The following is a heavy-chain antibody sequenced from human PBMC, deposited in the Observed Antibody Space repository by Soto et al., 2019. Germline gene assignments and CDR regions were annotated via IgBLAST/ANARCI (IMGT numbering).Heavy chain of an antibody. CDR3: ASPQRTVSDWNYY. CDR1: GFTFSDHD. D-gene: IGHD1-7*01. J-gene: IGHJ4*02. CDR2: TKRKADKYTT. Sequence: GGSLRLSCAASGFTFSDHDLDWVRQAPGKGLEWVGRTKRKADKYTTTYAASVKGRFIISRDEPANSLYLQMNGLRTEDTAVYFCASPQRTVSDWNYYWGRGTLVTVSS. V-gene: IGHV3-72*01.